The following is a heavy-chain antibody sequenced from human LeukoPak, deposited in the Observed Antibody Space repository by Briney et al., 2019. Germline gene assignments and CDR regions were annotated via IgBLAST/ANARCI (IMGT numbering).Heavy chain of an antibody. J-gene: IGHJ4*02. Sequence: GRSLRLSCAASGFTFSSYGMHWVRQAPGKGLEWVAVISYDGSNKYYADSVKGRFTISRDNSKNTLYLQMNSLRAEDTAVYYCAKGSTTDEYSYGELDYWGQGTLVTVSS. D-gene: IGHD5-18*01. CDR3: AKGSTTDEYSYGELDY. CDR1: GFTFSSYG. V-gene: IGHV3-30*18. CDR2: ISYDGSNK.